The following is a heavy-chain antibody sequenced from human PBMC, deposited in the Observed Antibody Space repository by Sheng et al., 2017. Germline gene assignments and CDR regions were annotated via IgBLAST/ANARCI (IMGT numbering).Heavy chain of an antibody. D-gene: IGHD3-22*01. CDR3: ARAASSGYFRGAFDI. Sequence: EVQLVESGGGLIQPGGSLRLSCAASGFTVSNNYMSWVRQAPGKGLEWVSVIYSGGSTYYADSVKGRFTISRDNSKNTLYLQMNSLRAEDTAVYYCARAASSGYFRGAFDIWGQGTMVTVSS. V-gene: IGHV3-53*01. J-gene: IGHJ3*02. CDR2: IYSGGST. CDR1: GFTVSNNY.